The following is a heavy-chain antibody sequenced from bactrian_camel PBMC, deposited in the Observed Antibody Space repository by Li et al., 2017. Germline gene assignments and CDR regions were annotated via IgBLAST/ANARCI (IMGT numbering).Heavy chain of an antibody. CDR2: IYTGGASA. Sequence: HVQLVESGGGSVQAGGSLRLSCAASGYTYNRNCMAWFRQAPGKEREGVARIYTGGASAYYADSVKGRFTISRDNAKNTVYLQMNSLKIEDTAVYYCALGSSRQVTMTARGKGTQVTVS. J-gene: IGHJ4*01. V-gene: IGHV3S1*01. D-gene: IGHD1*01. CDR1: GYTYNRNC.